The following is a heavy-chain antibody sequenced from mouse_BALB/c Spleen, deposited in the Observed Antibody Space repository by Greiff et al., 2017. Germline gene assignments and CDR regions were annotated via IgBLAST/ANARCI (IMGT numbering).Heavy chain of an antibody. CDR1: GFNIKDTY. J-gene: IGHJ4*01. D-gene: IGHD6-1*01. CDR3: ARYARGYAMDY. Sequence: VQLQQSGAELVKPGASVKLSCTASGFNIKDTYMHWVKQRPEQGLEWIGRIDPANGNTKYDPKFQGKATITADTSSNTAYLQLSSLTSEDTAVYYCARYARGYAMDYWGQGTAVTVSS. V-gene: IGHV14-3*02. CDR2: IDPANGNT.